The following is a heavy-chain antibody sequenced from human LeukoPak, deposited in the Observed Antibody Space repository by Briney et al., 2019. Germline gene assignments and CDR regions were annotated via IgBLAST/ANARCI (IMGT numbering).Heavy chain of an antibody. CDR3: ARANLAVGRWLQFLPHPFDP. CDR1: GFTFSSYG. V-gene: IGHV3-23*01. D-gene: IGHD5-24*01. CDR2: ISGSGGST. Sequence: GGSLRLSCAASGFTFSSYGMSWVRQAPGKGLEWVSAISGSGGSTYYADSVKGRFTISRDNAKNSLYLQMNSLRAEDTAVYYCARANLAVGRWLQFLPHPFDPWGQGTLVTVSS. J-gene: IGHJ5*02.